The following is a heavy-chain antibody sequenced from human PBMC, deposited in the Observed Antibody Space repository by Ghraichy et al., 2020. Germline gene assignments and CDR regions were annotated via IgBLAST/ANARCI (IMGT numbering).Heavy chain of an antibody. Sequence: GGSLRLSCAASGFTFSSYWMHWVRQAPGKGLVWVSRINSDGSSTSYADSVKGRFTISRDNAKNTLYLQMNSLRAEDTAVYYCATPFPAGASDYWGQGTLVTVSS. V-gene: IGHV3-74*01. J-gene: IGHJ4*02. CDR3: ATPFPAGASDY. CDR2: INSDGSST. CDR1: GFTFSSYW.